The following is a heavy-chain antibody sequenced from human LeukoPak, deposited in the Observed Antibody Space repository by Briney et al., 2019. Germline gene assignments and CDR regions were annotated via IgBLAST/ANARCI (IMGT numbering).Heavy chain of an antibody. J-gene: IGHJ4*02. CDR3: ARSTGPIDY. CDR2: TYYRSKWYT. D-gene: IGHD1-1*01. Sequence: SQTLSLTCAISGDSVSSNSAAWNWFRQSPSRGLEWLGRTYYRSKWYTYYAASVKSRIAINRDTSKNQFSLQLNSVTPEDTAVYYCARSTGPIDYWGQGTLVTVSS. CDR1: GDSVSSNSAA. V-gene: IGHV6-1*01.